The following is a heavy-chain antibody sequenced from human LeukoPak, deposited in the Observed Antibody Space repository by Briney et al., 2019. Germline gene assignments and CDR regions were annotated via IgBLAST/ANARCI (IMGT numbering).Heavy chain of an antibody. CDR3: AKDGYCSSTSCWFDY. V-gene: IGHV3-30*02. CDR1: GFTFSTYG. D-gene: IGHD2-2*01. Sequence: GGSLRLSCAASGFTFSTYGIHWVRQAPGKGLEWVAFIRYDGSNKYYADSVKGRFTISKDNSKNTLFLQMNSLRPEDTAVYYCAKDGYCSSTSCWFDYWGQGTLVTVSS. J-gene: IGHJ4*02. CDR2: IRYDGSNK.